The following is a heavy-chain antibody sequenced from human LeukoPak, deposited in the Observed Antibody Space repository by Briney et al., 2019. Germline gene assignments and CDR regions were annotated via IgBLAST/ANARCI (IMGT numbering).Heavy chain of an antibody. Sequence: ASVKVSCKASGYTFIGYYMHWVRQAPGQGLEWMGWINPNSGGTNYAQKFQGRVTMTRDTSISTAYMELSRLRSDDTAVYYCAREGHGQYYYMDVWGKGTTVTVSS. V-gene: IGHV1-2*02. CDR3: AREGHGQYYYMDV. CDR2: INPNSGGT. CDR1: GYTFIGYY. J-gene: IGHJ6*03.